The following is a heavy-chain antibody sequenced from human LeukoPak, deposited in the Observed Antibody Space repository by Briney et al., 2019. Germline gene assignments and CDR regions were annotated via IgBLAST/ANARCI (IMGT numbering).Heavy chain of an antibody. D-gene: IGHD3-22*01. Sequence: GGSLRLSCAASGFTVSSNYMSWVRQAPGKGLEWVSIIYSGGSTYYADSVKGRFTISRDNSKNTLYLQTNSLRAEDTAVYYCARAAYYYDSSGYYPYYFDYWGQGTLVTVSS. CDR2: IYSGGST. J-gene: IGHJ4*02. CDR1: GFTVSSNY. V-gene: IGHV3-66*01. CDR3: ARAAYYYDSSGYYPYYFDY.